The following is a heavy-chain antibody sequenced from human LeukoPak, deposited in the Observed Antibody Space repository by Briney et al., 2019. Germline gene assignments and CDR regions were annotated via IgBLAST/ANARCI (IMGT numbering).Heavy chain of an antibody. Sequence: SETLSLTCTVSGGSISPYYWSWLRQPPGKGLEWIGYISYSGSTKNNPSLKSRVTISVDTSKNQFSLKLTSVTAADTAVYYYAKEGAESFPDAFDIWGQGTMITVSS. CDR1: GGSISPYY. CDR2: ISYSGST. CDR3: AKEGAESFPDAFDI. D-gene: IGHD3-10*01. V-gene: IGHV4-59*01. J-gene: IGHJ3*02.